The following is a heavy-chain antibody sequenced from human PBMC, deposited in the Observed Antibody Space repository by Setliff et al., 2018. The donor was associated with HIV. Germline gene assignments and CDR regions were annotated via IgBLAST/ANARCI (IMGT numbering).Heavy chain of an antibody. J-gene: IGHJ4*02. CDR2: ISWNSGST. V-gene: IGHV3-9*01. D-gene: IGHD3-16*01. CDR1: GFTFDDFA. Sequence: GGSLRLSCAASGFTFDDFAMHWVRLAPGKGLEWVSGISWNSGSTGYADSVRGRFTISRDNAKNSLYLQMNSLRPEDTALYYCAKDHGLVPLGEFDYWGQGTLVTVSS. CDR3: AKDHGLVPLGEFDY.